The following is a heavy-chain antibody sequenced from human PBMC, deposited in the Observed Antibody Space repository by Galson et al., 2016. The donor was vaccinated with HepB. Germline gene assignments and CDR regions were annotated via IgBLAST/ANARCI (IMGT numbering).Heavy chain of an antibody. D-gene: IGHD4-17*01. CDR2: VYWDDDK. CDR1: GFSLNTGGVG. J-gene: IGHJ4*02. Sequence: PALVKPTQTLTLTCTFSGFSLNTGGVGVGWIRQPPGKALEWLALVYWDDDKVYSPSLKSRVTITKDTSKNQVVLTMSNMDPVDTGTYYCAHRGRWGDYGASFDYWGQGALVTVSS. CDR3: AHRGRWGDYGASFDY. V-gene: IGHV2-5*02.